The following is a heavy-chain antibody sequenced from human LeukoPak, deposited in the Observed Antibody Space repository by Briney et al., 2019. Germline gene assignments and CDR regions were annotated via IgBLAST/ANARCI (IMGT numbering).Heavy chain of an antibody. CDR1: GYTFTSYG. CDR3: ARDPNLWYSSSWYFDY. D-gene: IGHD6-13*01. CDR2: ISAYNGNT. Sequence: EASVKVSCKASGYTFTSYGISWVRQAPGQGLEWMGWISAYNGNTNYAQKLQGRVTMTTDTSTSKAYMELRSLRSDDTAVYYCARDPNLWYSSSWYFDYWGQGTLVTVSS. V-gene: IGHV1-18*04. J-gene: IGHJ4*02.